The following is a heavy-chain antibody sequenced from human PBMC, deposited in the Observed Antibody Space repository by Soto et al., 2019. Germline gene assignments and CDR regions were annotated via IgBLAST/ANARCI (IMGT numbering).Heavy chain of an antibody. D-gene: IGHD3-3*01. J-gene: IGHJ5*02. V-gene: IGHV4-34*01. CDR1: GGSFSGYY. CDR3: ARGHDYDFWRGYYTANWFDP. Sequence: PSETLSLTCAVYGGSFSGYYWSWIRQPPGKGLEWIGEINHSGSTNYNPSLKSRVTISVDTSKNQFSLKLSSVTAADTAVYYCARGHDYDFWRGYYTANWFDPWGQGTLVTVSS. CDR2: INHSGST.